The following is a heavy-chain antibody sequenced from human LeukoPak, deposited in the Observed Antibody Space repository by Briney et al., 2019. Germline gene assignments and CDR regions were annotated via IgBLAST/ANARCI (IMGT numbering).Heavy chain of an antibody. CDR2: IYSGGST. V-gene: IGHV3-53*01. CDR1: GFTVSSNY. CDR3: ARGTYYYDSSGYYFT. Sequence: GGSLRLSCAASGFTVSSNYMSWVPQAPGKGLEWVSVIYSGGSTYYANSVKGRFTISRDNSKNTLYLQMNSLRAEDTAVYYCARGTYYYDSSGYYFTWGQGTLVTVSS. D-gene: IGHD3-22*01. J-gene: IGHJ5*02.